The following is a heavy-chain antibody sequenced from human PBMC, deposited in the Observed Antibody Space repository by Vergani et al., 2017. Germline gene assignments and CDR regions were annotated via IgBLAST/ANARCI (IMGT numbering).Heavy chain of an antibody. Sequence: EVQLLESGGGLVQPGGSLRLSCAASGFTFSSYAMSWVRQAPGKGLEWVSSISGSGAGTYYADSVKGRFTISRDNSKNTLYLQMNSLRAEDTAVYYCAKTPSRYCSGGSCYSIGRWGQGTLVTVSS. V-gene: IGHV3-23*01. CDR2: ISGSGAGT. CDR3: AKTPSRYCSGGSCYSIGR. CDR1: GFTFSSYA. D-gene: IGHD2-15*01. J-gene: IGHJ4*02.